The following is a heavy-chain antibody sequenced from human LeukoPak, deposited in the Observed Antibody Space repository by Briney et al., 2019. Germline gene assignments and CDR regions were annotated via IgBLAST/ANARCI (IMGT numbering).Heavy chain of an antibody. D-gene: IGHD3-9*01. CDR3: ARIVSAGYLDY. CDR1: GGSISSYY. Sequence: ASETLSLTCTVSGGSISSYYWSWIRQPPGKGLEWIGYIYYSGSTNYNPSLKSRVTISVDTSKNQFSLKLSSVTAADTAVYYCARIVSAGYLDYWGQGTLVTVSS. CDR2: IYYSGST. J-gene: IGHJ4*02. V-gene: IGHV4-59*01.